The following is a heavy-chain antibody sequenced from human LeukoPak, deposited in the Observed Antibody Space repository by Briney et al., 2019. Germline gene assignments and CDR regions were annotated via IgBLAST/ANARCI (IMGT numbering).Heavy chain of an antibody. CDR2: INGDGTST. CDR3: ARGGIELLDFDY. J-gene: IGHJ4*02. Sequence: GGSLRLSCAASGFTFSAYWMHWVRQAPGKGLVWVSRINGDGTSTSYADSVKGRFTISRDNAKNTLYLQMNSLRAEDTAVYYCARGGIELLDFDYRGQGTLVTVSS. CDR1: GFTFSAYW. D-gene: IGHD1-26*01. V-gene: IGHV3-74*01.